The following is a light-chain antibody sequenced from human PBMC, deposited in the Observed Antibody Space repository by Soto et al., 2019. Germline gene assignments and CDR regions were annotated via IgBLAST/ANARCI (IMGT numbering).Light chain of an antibody. J-gene: IGKJ1*01. CDR1: QGISSY. CDR2: AAS. V-gene: IGKV1-8*01. CDR3: QQYYSYPWT. Sequence: AIRMTQSPSSFSASTGDRVTITCRASQGISSYLAWYQQKPGKAPKLLIHAASTLQSGVPSRFSGSGSGTDFTLTISCPQSEDFATYYCQQYYSYPWTFGQGTKVDIK.